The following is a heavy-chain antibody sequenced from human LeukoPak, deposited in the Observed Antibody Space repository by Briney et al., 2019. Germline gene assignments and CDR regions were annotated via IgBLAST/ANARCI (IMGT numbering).Heavy chain of an antibody. D-gene: IGHD4-23*01. J-gene: IGHJ3*02. CDR3: ARDFDYGGNSDAFDI. Sequence: GGSLRLSCAASGFTFSSYAMSWIRQAPGKGLEWVSYISSSGSTIYYADSVKGRFTISRDNAKNSLYLQMNSLRAEDTAVYYCARDFDYGGNSDAFDIWGQGTMVTVSS. V-gene: IGHV3-11*04. CDR1: GFTFSSYA. CDR2: ISSSGSTI.